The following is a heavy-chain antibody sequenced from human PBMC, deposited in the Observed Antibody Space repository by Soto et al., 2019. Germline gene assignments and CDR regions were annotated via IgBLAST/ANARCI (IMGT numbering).Heavy chain of an antibody. CDR3: ARLQYSAAAGGSCMDV. CDR2: IDPSDSYT. V-gene: IGHV5-10-1*01. CDR1: GYSFTSYW. Sequence: GESLKISCKGSGYSFTSYWISWVRQMPGKGLEWMGRIDPSDSYTNYSPSFQGHVTISADKSISTAYLQWSSLKASDTAMYYCARLQYSAAAGGSCMDVWGQGTTVTSP. J-gene: IGHJ6*02. D-gene: IGHD6-13*01.